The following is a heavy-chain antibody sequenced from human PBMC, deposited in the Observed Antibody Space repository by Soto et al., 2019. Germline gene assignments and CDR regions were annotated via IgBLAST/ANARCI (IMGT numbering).Heavy chain of an antibody. V-gene: IGHV1-46*03. CDR2: INPSSGSA. D-gene: IGHD1-7*01. Sequence: QVQLVQSGAEVKKPGASVKLSCKASGYTFTTYYIHWVRQAPGQGLEWMGIINPSSGSAGYAQKFQVSVTMTRDTPTNKFDMELSSLRSEDTAVYYCARGNELPYYYYGLDVWGQGTTVTVSS. J-gene: IGHJ6*02. CDR3: ARGNELPYYYYGLDV. CDR1: GYTFTTYY.